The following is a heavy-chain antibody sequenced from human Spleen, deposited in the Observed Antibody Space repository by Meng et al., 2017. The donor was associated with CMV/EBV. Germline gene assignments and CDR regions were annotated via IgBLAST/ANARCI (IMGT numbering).Heavy chain of an antibody. V-gene: IGHV4-59*12. J-gene: IGHJ6*02. CDR3: ARTSSGYYYGLDV. Sequence: SETLSLTCTVSGGSISTYYWSWIRQPPGKGLEWIGYIYYNGNTNHNPSLKSRVTISVDTSKNQFSLRLSSVTAADTAIYYCARTSSGYYYGLDVWGQGTTVTVSS. D-gene: IGHD3-3*01. CDR1: GGSISTYY. CDR2: IYYNGNT.